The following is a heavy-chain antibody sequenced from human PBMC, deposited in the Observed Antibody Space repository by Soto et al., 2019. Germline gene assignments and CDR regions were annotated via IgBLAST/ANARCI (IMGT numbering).Heavy chain of an antibody. CDR1: GYTFTSYY. Sequence: ASVKVSCKASGYTFTSYYLHWVRQAPGQGLEWMGIINPSGGGTSYAQKFQSRVTMTIDSSTSTVYMELSSLISDDTVVYYCTRDRGTSMITKLFDYWGQ. V-gene: IGHV1-46*03. CDR2: INPSGGGT. CDR3: TRDRGTSMITKLFDY. J-gene: IGHJ4*01. D-gene: IGHD3-16*01.